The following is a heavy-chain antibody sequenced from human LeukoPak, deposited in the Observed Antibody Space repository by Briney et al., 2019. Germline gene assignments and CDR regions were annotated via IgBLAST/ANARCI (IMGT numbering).Heavy chain of an antibody. V-gene: IGHV4-39*07. Sequence: SETLSLTCTVSGGSISSSSYYWGWIRQPPGKGLEWIGSIYYSGRTYYNPSLKSRVTISVDTSKNQFSLKLSSVTAADTAVYYCASSHPLGSSNDYYTPFDYWGQGTLVTVSS. J-gene: IGHJ4*02. CDR1: GGSISSSSYY. CDR2: IYYSGRT. CDR3: ASSHPLGSSNDYYTPFDY. D-gene: IGHD3-3*01.